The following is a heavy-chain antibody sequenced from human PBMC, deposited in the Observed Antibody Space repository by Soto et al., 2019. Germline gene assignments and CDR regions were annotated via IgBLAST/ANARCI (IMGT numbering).Heavy chain of an antibody. D-gene: IGHD2-21*01. CDR2: INAGNGNT. CDR1: GYTFTSFA. J-gene: IGHJ3*02. Sequence: GPSVKVSCKASGYTFTSFAMHWVRQAPGQRLEWMGWINAGNGNTKYSQKFQGRVTITRDTSASTAYMELSSLRSEDTAVYYCARDEVYCGGDCSRAFDIWGQGTMVTV. V-gene: IGHV1-3*01. CDR3: ARDEVYCGGDCSRAFDI.